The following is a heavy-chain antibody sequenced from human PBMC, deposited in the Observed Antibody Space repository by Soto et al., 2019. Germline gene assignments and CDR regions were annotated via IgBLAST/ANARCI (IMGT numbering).Heavy chain of an antibody. CDR3: ARDLHCRSTSGYTYYYYGMDV. V-gene: IGHV3-21*01. D-gene: IGHD2-2*02. CDR2: ISSSSSYI. CDR1: GFTFSSYS. J-gene: IGHJ6*02. Sequence: GGSLRLSCAASGFTFSSYSMNWVRQAPGKGLEWVSSISSSSSYIYYADSVKGRFTISRDNAKNSLYLQMNSLRAEDTAVYYCARDLHCRSTSGYTYYYYGMDVWGQGTTVTVSS.